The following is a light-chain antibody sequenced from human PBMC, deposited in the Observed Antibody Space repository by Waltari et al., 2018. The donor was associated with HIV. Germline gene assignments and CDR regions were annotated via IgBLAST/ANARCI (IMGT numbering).Light chain of an antibody. Sequence: EIVLTQSPATLSLSPGERATLSCRASQRVSIYLAWYQQKPGQAPRLLIDDASNRATGIPARFSGSGSGTDFTLTISSLEPEDFAVYYCQQRSNWEFTFGPGTKVDIK. CDR1: QRVSIY. CDR2: DAS. CDR3: QQRSNWEFT. V-gene: IGKV3-11*01. J-gene: IGKJ3*01.